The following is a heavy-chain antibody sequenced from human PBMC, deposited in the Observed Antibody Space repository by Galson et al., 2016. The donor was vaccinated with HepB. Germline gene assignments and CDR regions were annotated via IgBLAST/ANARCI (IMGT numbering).Heavy chain of an antibody. CDR1: GYAFTSDD. V-gene: IGHV1-8*01. CDR3: ARLKVIPADVVDYFYYSLDV. D-gene: IGHD2-2*01. Sequence: SVKVSCKASGYAFTSDDIHWVRQASGQGLEWMGWMNPNRGDTDDAPKFQGRVTMTRNTPISTAYRELSSRRSEDSAVYFCARLKVIPADVVDYFYYSLDVWGQGTTVTVSS. CDR2: MNPNRGDT. J-gene: IGHJ6*02.